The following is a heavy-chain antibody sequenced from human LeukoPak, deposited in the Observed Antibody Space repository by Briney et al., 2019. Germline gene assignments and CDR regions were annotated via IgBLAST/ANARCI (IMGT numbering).Heavy chain of an antibody. CDR2: MNPYTGKT. J-gene: IGHJ4*02. CDR3: ARAPIPYYYDSSAYYSDC. V-gene: IGHV1-8*03. CDR1: GYTFTNFD. Sequence: ASVKVSCKTSGYTFTNFDINWVRQATGRGLEWLGWMNPYTGKTGYAQKFQGRVTFTGDTSIRTAYMEVSSLTSEDTAVYYCARAPIPYYYDSSAYYSDCWGQGTLVTVSS. D-gene: IGHD3-22*01.